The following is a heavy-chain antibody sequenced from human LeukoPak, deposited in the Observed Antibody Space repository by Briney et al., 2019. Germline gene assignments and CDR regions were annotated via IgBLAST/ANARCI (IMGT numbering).Heavy chain of an antibody. D-gene: IGHD3-9*01. Sequence: ASVKVSCKASGYTFTNYGISWVRQAPGQGLEWMGWISPYNGNTKYAQKFQGRVTMTTDTSTSTAYMDLRSLGSDDTAVYYCARYYDILTGYHDYWGQGTLVTVSS. CDR2: ISPYNGNT. CDR3: ARYYDILTGYHDY. V-gene: IGHV1-18*01. J-gene: IGHJ4*02. CDR1: GYTFTNYG.